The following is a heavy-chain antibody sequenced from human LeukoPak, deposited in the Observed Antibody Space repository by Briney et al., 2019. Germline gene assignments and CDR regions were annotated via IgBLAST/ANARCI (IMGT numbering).Heavy chain of an antibody. CDR2: IYPGDSDT. V-gene: IGHV5-51*01. CDR3: ASGRGHYYDSSGYYPDGFWFDP. D-gene: IGHD3-22*01. Sequence: GESLKISCKGSGYSFTSYWIGWVRQVPGKGLEWMGIIYPGDSDTRYSPSFQGQVTISADKSISTAYLQWSSLKASDTAMYYCASGRGHYYDSSGYYPDGFWFDPWGQGTLVTVSS. CDR1: GYSFTSYW. J-gene: IGHJ5*02.